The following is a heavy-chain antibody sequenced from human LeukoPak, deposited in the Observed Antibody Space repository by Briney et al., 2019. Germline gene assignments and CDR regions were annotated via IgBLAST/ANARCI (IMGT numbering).Heavy chain of an antibody. CDR1: GGSISSSSYY. Sequence: SETLSLTCTVSGGSISSSSYYWSWIRQPAGKGLEWIGCIYTSGSTNYNPSLKSRVTISVDTSKNQFSLKLSSVTAADTAVYYCARGLDEYSSSSYYYYMDVWGKGTTVTVSS. V-gene: IGHV4-61*02. CDR3: ARGLDEYSSSSYYYYMDV. J-gene: IGHJ6*03. CDR2: IYTSGST. D-gene: IGHD6-6*01.